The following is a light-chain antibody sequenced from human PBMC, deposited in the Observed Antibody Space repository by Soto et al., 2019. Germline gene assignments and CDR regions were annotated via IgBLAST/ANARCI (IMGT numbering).Light chain of an antibody. CDR2: AAS. Sequence: DIQMTQSPSSVSASVGDRVTITCRASQGIGSWLAWYQQKPGKAPKVLIYAASNLQSGVPSRFSGSGSGTDFTLTISNLQPDDFATYYCQQANSFPLTFGPGTKVDIK. J-gene: IGKJ3*01. V-gene: IGKV1-12*01. CDR1: QGIGSW. CDR3: QQANSFPLT.